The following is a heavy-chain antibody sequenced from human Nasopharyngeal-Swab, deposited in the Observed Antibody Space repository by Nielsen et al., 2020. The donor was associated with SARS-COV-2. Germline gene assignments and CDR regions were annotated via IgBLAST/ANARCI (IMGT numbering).Heavy chain of an antibody. Sequence: SETLSLTCTVSGGSISSSSYYWNWIRQPPGKGLEWIGYIYYSGSTNYNPSLKSRVTISVDTSKNQFSLKLSSVTAADTAVYYCARQDSWYYYYGMDVWGQGTTVTVSS. CDR3: ARQDSWYYYYGMDV. J-gene: IGHJ6*02. V-gene: IGHV4-61*05. CDR2: IYYSGST. D-gene: IGHD2-15*01. CDR1: GGSISSSSYY.